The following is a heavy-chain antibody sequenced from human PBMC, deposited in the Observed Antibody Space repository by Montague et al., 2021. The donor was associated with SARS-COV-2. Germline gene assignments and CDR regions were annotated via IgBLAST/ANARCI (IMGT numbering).Heavy chain of an antibody. J-gene: IGHJ4*02. CDR1: GGSISSSSYY. Sequence: SETLSLTCTASGGSISSSSYYWAWIRQPPGKGLEWIGSIYYRGCTYYNPSLKSRVFISVDTSKNQLSLTLTSVTAADTAVYYCATQEDPSGWIPGPFDFWGQGTLLSVSS. D-gene: IGHD6-19*01. CDR2: IYYRGCT. CDR3: ATQEDPSGWIPGPFDF. V-gene: IGHV4-39*01.